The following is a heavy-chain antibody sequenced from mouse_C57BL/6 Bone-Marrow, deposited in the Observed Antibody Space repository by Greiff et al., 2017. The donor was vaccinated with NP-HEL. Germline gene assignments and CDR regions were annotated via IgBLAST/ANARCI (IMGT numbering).Heavy chain of an antibody. D-gene: IGHD2-4*01. CDR3: ARWRYYDYDGALYWYFDV. V-gene: IGHV1-66*01. CDR1: GYSFTSYY. Sequence: VQLQQSGPELVKPGASVKISCKASGYSFTSYYIHWVKQRPGQGLEWIGWIYPGSGNTKYNEKFKGKATLKADTSSSTAYMQLSSLTSEDSAVYYCARWRYYDYDGALYWYFDVWGTGTTVTVSS. CDR2: IYPGSGNT. J-gene: IGHJ1*03.